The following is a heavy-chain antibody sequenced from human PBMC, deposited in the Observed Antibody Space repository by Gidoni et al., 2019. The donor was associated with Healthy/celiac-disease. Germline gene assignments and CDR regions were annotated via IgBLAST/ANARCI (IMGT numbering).Heavy chain of an antibody. D-gene: IGHD3-3*01. J-gene: IGHJ3*02. Sequence: QEQLVESGGGVVQPGRSLRLSCAASGFTFSSYGMHWVRQAPGKGLEWVAVIWYDGSNKYYADSVKGRFTISRDNSKNTLYLQMNSLRAEETAVYYCARGRFEGAFDIWGQGTMVTVSS. CDR1: GFTFSSYG. CDR2: IWYDGSNK. V-gene: IGHV3-33*01. CDR3: ARGRFEGAFDI.